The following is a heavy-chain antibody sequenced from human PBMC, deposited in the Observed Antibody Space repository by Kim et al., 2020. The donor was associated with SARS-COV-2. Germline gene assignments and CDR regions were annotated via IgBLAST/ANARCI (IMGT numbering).Heavy chain of an antibody. CDR1: GITFKNYV. J-gene: IGHJ4*02. CDR3: ASSRGYCSRTSC. V-gene: IGHV3-23*01. D-gene: IGHD2-2*01. CDR2: ISDSGSST. Sequence: GGSLRLSCVASGITFKNYVMSWVRQAPGKGLEWVSAISDSGSSTYYADSVKGRFTISRDNSKNTLSLQMNSLRAEDTAVYYCASSRGYCSRTSCWGQGTLVTVSS.